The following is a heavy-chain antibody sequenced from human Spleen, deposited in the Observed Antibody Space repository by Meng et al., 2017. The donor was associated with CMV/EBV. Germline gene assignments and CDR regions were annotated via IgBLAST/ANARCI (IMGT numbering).Heavy chain of an antibody. J-gene: IGHJ6*02. V-gene: IGHV3-48*04. Sequence: GGSLRLSCAASGFTFSSYSMNWVRQAPGKGLEWVSYISSSSSTIYYADSVKGRFTISRDNAKNSLYLQMNSLRAEDTAVYYCARVSRITIFGVVHYGMDVWGQGTTVTVSS. CDR1: GFTFSSYS. CDR2: ISSSSSTI. D-gene: IGHD3-3*01. CDR3: ARVSRITIFGVVHYGMDV.